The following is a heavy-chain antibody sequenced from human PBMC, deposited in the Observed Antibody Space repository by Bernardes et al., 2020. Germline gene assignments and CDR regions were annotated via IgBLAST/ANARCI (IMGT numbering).Heavy chain of an antibody. V-gene: IGHV4-30-4*01. D-gene: IGHD4-17*01. Sequence: SEPLSLTCTVSGDSISSGDHYWSWVRQTPGTGLEWIGFIHYSGSTYYTPSLKSRISISVDTSKNQFSLKLNSVTAADTAVYYCARGGDYGGYFDYWGQGTLVIVSS. J-gene: IGHJ4*02. CDR2: IHYSGST. CDR1: GDSISSGDHY. CDR3: ARGGDYGGYFDY.